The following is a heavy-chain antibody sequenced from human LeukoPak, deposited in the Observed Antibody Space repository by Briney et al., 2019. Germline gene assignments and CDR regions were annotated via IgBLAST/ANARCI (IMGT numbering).Heavy chain of an antibody. CDR2: ISSSGDAA. V-gene: IGHV3-23*01. CDR1: GFTFSSYA. Sequence: PGGSLRLSCAASGFTFSSYAMNWVRQAPGKGLECVSTISSSGDAANNAGSVKGRFTISRDNSKNTLYLQMDSLRAEDTAVYYCAKRPRGNYLDPFDYWGQGTLVTVSS. D-gene: IGHD3-10*01. CDR3: AKRPRGNYLDPFDY. J-gene: IGHJ4*02.